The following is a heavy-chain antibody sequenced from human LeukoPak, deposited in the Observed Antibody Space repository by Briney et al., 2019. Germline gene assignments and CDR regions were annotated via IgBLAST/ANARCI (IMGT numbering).Heavy chain of an antibody. D-gene: IGHD3-10*01. V-gene: IGHV1-46*01. J-gene: IGHJ4*02. CDR2: INPSGGST. Sequence: ASVKVSCKASGYTFTSYCMHWVRQAPGQGLEWMGIINPSGGSTSNAQKFQGRVTMTRDTPTSTVYMELSSLRSEDTAVYYCARVGTRGLGELFDYWGQGTLVTVSS. CDR3: ARVGTRGLGELFDY. CDR1: GYTFTSYC.